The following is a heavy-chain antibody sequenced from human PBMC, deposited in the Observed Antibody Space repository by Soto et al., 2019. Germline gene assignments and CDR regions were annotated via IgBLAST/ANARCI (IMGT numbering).Heavy chain of an antibody. CDR3: ARDVATYDFDAALRLFDY. CDR2: ISAYNGNT. Sequence: ASVKVSCKASGYTFTSYGISWVRQAPGQGLEWMGWISAYNGNTNYAQKLQGRVTMTTDTSTSTAYMELRSLRSDDTAVYYCARDVATYDFDAALRLFDYWGQGPLVTVSS. CDR1: GYTFTSYG. J-gene: IGHJ4*02. V-gene: IGHV1-18*04. D-gene: IGHD3-3*01.